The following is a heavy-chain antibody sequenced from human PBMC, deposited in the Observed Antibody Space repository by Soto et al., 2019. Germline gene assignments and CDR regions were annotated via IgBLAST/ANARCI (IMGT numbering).Heavy chain of an antibody. CDR1: GGSISSYY. J-gene: IGHJ4*02. D-gene: IGHD3-10*01. V-gene: IGHV4-59*01. CDR3: ARESAIRGDEVVFDY. CDR2: IYYSGST. Sequence: SETLSLTCTVSGGSISSYYWSWIRQPPGKGLEWIGYIYYSGSTNYNPSLKSRVTISVDTSKNQFSLKLSSVTAADTAVYYCARESAIRGDEVVFDYWGQGTLVTVSS.